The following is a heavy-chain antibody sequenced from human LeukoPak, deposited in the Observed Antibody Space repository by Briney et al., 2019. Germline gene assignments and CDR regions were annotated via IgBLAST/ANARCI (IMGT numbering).Heavy chain of an antibody. CDR1: GGFIRDSGYY. CDR2: VLYSGRT. D-gene: IGHD4-17*01. CDR3: ARLSNDYGDYEGHY. V-gene: IGHV4-39*01. Sequence: SETLSLTCTVSGGFIRDSGYYWGWIRQPPGKGLEWIGTVLYSGRTYYNSSLQSRVTISVDTSKNQFSLRLSSVTPADTAIYYCARLSNDYGDYEGHYWGQGTLVTVSP. J-gene: IGHJ4*02.